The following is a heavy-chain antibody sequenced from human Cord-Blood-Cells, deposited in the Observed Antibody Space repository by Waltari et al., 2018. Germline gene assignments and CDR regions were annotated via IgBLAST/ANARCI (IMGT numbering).Heavy chain of an antibody. D-gene: IGHD4-17*01. J-gene: IGHJ3*02. CDR1: GFTFRSYS. CDR3: ARVLTNGVEAFDI. Sequence: EVQLVESGGGLVQPGGALSLSCAPPGFTFRSYSLHWVRQAPGKGLEWVSYISSSSSTIYYADSVKGRFTISRDNAKNSLYLQMNSLRAEDTAVYYCARVLTNGVEAFDIWGQGTMVTVSS. CDR2: ISSSSSTI. V-gene: IGHV3-48*01.